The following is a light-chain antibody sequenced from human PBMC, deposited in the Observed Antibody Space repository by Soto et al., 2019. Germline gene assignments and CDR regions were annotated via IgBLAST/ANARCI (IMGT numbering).Light chain of an antibody. J-gene: IGLJ2*01. Sequence: QSVLTQPASVSGAPGQSITISCTATSSDVGVDNYVAWYQQYPGKAPKLMIYDVINRPSGVSNRFSGSKSGNTASLIISGLQAEDAADYYCSSYTSRSTLVFGGGTKLTVL. V-gene: IGLV2-14*03. CDR1: SSDVGVDNY. CDR2: DVI. CDR3: SSYTSRSTLV.